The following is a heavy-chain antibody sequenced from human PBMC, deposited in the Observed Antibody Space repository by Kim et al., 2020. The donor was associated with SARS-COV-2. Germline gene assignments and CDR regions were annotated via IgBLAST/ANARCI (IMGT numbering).Heavy chain of an antibody. CDR1: GDSVSSNSAA. CDR2: TYYRSKWYN. Sequence: SQTLSLTCAISGDSVSSNSAAWNWIRQSPSRGLEWLGRTYYRSKWYNDYAVSVKSRIIINPDTSKNQFSLQLNAVTPEDTAVYYCARALITMVRGVISYYFDYWGQGTLVTVSS. V-gene: IGHV6-1*01. CDR3: ARALITMVRGVISYYFDY. J-gene: IGHJ4*02. D-gene: IGHD3-10*01.